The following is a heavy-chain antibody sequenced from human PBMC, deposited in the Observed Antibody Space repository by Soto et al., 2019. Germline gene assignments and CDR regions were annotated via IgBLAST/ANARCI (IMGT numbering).Heavy chain of an antibody. CDR2: ISAYNGNT. D-gene: IGHD3-16*01. CDR3: AREAPRMSTLSKDYYYYYYGMDV. Sequence: ASVKVSCKASGYTFTSYGISWVRQAPGQGLEWMGWISAYNGNTNYAQKLQGRVTMTTDTSTSTAYMELRSLRSDDTAVYYCAREAPRMSTLSKDYYYYYYGMDVWGQGTTVTVSS. CDR1: GYTFTSYG. V-gene: IGHV1-18*04. J-gene: IGHJ6*02.